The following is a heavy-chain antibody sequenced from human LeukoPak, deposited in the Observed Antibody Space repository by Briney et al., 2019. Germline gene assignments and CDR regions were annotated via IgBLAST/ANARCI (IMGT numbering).Heavy chain of an antibody. V-gene: IGHV4-34*01. J-gene: IGHJ4*02. Sequence: GSLRLSCAASGFTFSSYGMSWVRQPPGKGLEWIGEINHSGSTNYNPSLKSRVTISVDTSKNQFSLKLSSVTAADTAVYYCARPSRDGYNYLGYWGQGTLVTVSS. D-gene: IGHD5-24*01. CDR2: INHSGST. CDR3: ARPSRDGYNYLGY. CDR1: GFTFSSYG.